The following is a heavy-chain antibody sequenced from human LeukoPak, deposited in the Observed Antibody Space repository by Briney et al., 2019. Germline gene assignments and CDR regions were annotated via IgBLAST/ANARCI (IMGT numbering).Heavy chain of an antibody. J-gene: IGHJ4*02. CDR1: GFTFSSYA. V-gene: IGHV3-66*01. CDR2: VYSGGST. Sequence: GGSLRLSYAASGFTFSSYAMSWVRLAPGKGLERVSVVYSGGSTYYADSVKGRFTVSRDNSKNTLYLQMNSLRAEDTAVYYCARDRRYFDFDYWGQGTLVTVSS. D-gene: IGHD3-9*01. CDR3: ARDRRYFDFDY.